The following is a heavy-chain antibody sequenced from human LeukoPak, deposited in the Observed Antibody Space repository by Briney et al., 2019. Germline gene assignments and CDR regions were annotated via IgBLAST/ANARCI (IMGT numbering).Heavy chain of an antibody. V-gene: IGHV4-31*03. D-gene: IGHD6-19*01. CDR3: ARDSSGWYPYNWFDP. CDR1: GGSISSGGYY. J-gene: IGHJ5*02. Sequence: PSQTLSLTCTVSGGSISSGGYYWSWIRQHPGKGLESIGYIYYSGSTYYNPSLKSRVTISVDTSKNQFSLKLSSVTAADTAVYYCARDSSGWYPYNWFDPWGQGTLVTVSS. CDR2: IYYSGST.